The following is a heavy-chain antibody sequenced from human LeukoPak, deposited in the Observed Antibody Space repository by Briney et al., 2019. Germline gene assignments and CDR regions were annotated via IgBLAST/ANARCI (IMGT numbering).Heavy chain of an antibody. CDR2: MNPNSGNT. CDR1: GYTFTSYG. J-gene: IGHJ6*03. V-gene: IGHV1-8*02. D-gene: IGHD3-10*01. Sequence: ASVKVSCKASGYTFTSYGISWVRQATGQGLEWMGWMNPNSGNTGYAQKFQGRVTMTRNTSISTAYMELSSLRSEDTAVYYCARGIRITMVRGVILSYYMDVWGKGTTVTISS. CDR3: ARGIRITMVRGVILSYYMDV.